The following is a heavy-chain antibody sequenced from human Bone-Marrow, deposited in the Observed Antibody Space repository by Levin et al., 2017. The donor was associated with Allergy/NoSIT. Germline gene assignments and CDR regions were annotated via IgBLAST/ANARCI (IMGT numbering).Heavy chain of an antibody. Sequence: SETLSLTCAVYGGSFSGYYWSWIRQPPGKGLEWIGEINHSGSTNYNPSLKSRVTISVDTSKNQFSLKLSSVTAADTAVYYCARDPRPNIAVAGQPLLNYGMDVWGQGTTVTVSS. J-gene: IGHJ6*02. CDR3: ARDPRPNIAVAGQPLLNYGMDV. CDR2: INHSGST. V-gene: IGHV4-34*01. D-gene: IGHD6-19*01. CDR1: GGSFSGYY.